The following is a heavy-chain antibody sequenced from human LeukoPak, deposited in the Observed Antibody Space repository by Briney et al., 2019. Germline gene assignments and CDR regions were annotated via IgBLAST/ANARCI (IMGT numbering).Heavy chain of an antibody. CDR2: IIWNGGST. CDR3: ARAGYYYDSSGYYYFDY. V-gene: IGHV3-20*04. Sequence: GGSLRLSCAASGFTFDDYGMSWVRQAPGKGLEWVSGIIWNGGSTGYADSVKGRFTISRDNAKNSLYLQMNSLRAEDTALYYRARAGYYYDSSGYYYFDYWGQGTLVTVSS. J-gene: IGHJ4*02. D-gene: IGHD3-22*01. CDR1: GFTFDDYG.